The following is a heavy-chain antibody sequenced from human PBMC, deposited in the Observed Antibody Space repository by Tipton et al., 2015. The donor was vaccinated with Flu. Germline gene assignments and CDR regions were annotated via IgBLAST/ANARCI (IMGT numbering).Heavy chain of an antibody. CDR1: GGSFSGYY. V-gene: IGHV4-34*01. CDR3: ARDYYDSSGYYYQD. J-gene: IGHJ4*02. D-gene: IGHD3-22*01. CDR2: INHSGST. Sequence: TLSLTCAVYGGSFSGYYWSWIRQPPGKGLEWIGEINHSGSTYYSPSLKSRVTISADTSNNQFSLRLSSVTAADTAMYYCARDYYDSSGYYYQDWGQGTLVTVSS.